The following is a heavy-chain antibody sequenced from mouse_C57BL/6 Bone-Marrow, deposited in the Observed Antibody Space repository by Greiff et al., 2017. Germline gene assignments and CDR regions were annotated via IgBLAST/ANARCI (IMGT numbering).Heavy chain of an antibody. V-gene: IGHV5-12*01. CDR3: ARAGPLTPWYFDV. Sequence: EVKLVESGGGLVQPGGSLKLSCAASGFTFSDYYMYWVRQTPEKRLEWVAYISNGGGSTYYPDTVKGRFTISRDNAKNTLYLQMSRLKSEDTAMYYCARAGPLTPWYFDVWGTGTTVTVSS. D-gene: IGHD1-3*01. J-gene: IGHJ1*03. CDR2: ISNGGGST. CDR1: GFTFSDYY.